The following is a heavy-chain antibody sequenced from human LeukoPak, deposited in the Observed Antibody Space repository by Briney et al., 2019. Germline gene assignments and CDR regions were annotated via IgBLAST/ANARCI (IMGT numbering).Heavy chain of an antibody. D-gene: IGHD6-19*01. CDR1: GGSISNDGYY. CDR3: ARDQGQWLVYWYFDL. V-gene: IGHV4-31*03. Sequence: SETLSLTCNVSGGSISNDGYYWSWIRQHPGTGLEWLGYIYYSGSTYYNPSLKSRVTLSVDTSKNQFSLRLSSVTAADTAVYYCARDQGQWLVYWYFDLWGRGTLVTVSS. CDR2: IYYSGST. J-gene: IGHJ2*01.